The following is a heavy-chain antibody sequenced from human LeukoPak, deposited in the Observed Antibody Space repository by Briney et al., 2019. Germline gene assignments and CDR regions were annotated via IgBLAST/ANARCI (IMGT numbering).Heavy chain of an antibody. CDR2: VHDSGRT. CDR3: ARINWNPDY. V-gene: IGHV4-59*02. D-gene: IGHD1-1*01. CDR1: GGSVNNFF. Sequence: SQTLSLTCTVSGGSVNNFFWTWIRQPPGKRLEWIGDVHDSGRTTYNPSLKSRVSTSLDTSNNKFSLKLTSVTAADTAVYYCARINWNPDYWGQGTLVTVSS. J-gene: IGHJ4*02.